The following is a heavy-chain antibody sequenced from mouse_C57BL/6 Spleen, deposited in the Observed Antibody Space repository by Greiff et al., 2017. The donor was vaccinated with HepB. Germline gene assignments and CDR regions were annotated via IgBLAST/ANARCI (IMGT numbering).Heavy chain of an antibody. D-gene: IGHD1-2*01. J-gene: IGHJ4*01. V-gene: IGHV1-42*01. CDR3: ARSGYYGGNYAMDY. Sequence: EVQLQQSGPELVKPGASVKISCKASGYSFTGYYMNWVKQSPEKSLEWIGEINPSTGGTTYNQKFKAKATLTVDKSSSTAYMQLKSLTSEDSAVYYCARSGYYGGNYAMDYWGQGTSVTVSS. CDR1: GYSFTGYY. CDR2: INPSTGGT.